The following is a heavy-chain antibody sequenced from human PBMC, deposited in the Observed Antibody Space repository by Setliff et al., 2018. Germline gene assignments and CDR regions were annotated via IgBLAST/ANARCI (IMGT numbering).Heavy chain of an antibody. CDR2: IYCSGST. D-gene: IGHD3-16*01. CDR3: ARLRGAFDY. V-gene: IGHV4-59*01. J-gene: IGHJ4*02. CDR1: GGSISDYY. Sequence: SETLSLTCTVSGGSISDYYWSWIRQSPGKGLEWIGNIYCSGSTKYNPSLKSRVTISVDTSKNQFSLKLNSVTAADTAVYYCARLRGAFDYWGQGTLVTVSS.